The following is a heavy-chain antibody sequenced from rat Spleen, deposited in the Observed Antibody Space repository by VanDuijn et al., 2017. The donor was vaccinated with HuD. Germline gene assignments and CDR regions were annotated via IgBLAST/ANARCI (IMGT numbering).Heavy chain of an antibody. V-gene: IGHV5-7*01. D-gene: IGHD1-9*01. Sequence: EVQLVESGGGLVQPGRSMKLSCAASGFTFSNYDMAWVRQAPKKGLEWVATISYGDSSGHSSAYYRDSVKGRFTISRDNAKSTLSLQMDSLRSEDTATYYCARRHYGYTDYFDYWGQGVMVTVSS. CDR3: ARRHYGYTDYFDY. J-gene: IGHJ2*01. CDR1: GFTFSNYD. CDR2: ISYGDSSGHSSA.